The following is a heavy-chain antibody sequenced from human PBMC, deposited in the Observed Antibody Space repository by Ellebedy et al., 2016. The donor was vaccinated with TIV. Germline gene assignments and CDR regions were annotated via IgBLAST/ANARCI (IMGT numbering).Heavy chain of an antibody. Sequence: ASVKVPCXASGYTFSNYGISWVRQRPGQGLEWMGWVNTHKGNTNYAPKFRGRLTLTIDTSTSTAYMELRSLGSDDTAVYYCTRDDRFSGTWYSAYFQYWGQGTLVTVSS. V-gene: IGHV1-18*01. D-gene: IGHD1-26*01. CDR1: GYTFSNYG. CDR3: TRDDRFSGTWYSAYFQY. J-gene: IGHJ1*01. CDR2: VNTHKGNT.